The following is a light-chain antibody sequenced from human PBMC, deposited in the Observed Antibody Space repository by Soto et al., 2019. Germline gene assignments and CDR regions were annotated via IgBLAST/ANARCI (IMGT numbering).Light chain of an antibody. V-gene: IGKV3-11*01. J-gene: IGKJ5*01. CDR2: GAS. CDR1: QTISTH. Sequence: DIVLTQSPATLSLSPGERATLSCRASQTISTHLAWYQQKPGQAPRLLIYGASYRATGIPARISGSGSGTDFTLTISGLEPEDFAVYYCQQRSNWPTTFGQGTRLEMK. CDR3: QQRSNWPTT.